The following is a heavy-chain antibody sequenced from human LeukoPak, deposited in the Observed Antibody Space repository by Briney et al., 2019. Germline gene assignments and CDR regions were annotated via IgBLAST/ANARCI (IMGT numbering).Heavy chain of an antibody. D-gene: IGHD2-2*01. Sequence: GGSLRLSCAASGFTFSSYSMNWVRQAPGKWLEWVSSISSSSSYIYYADSVKGRFTISRDNAKNSLYMQMNSLRAEDTAVYYCARDSSTVDPPYWGQGTLVTVSS. CDR3: ARDSSTVDPPY. CDR1: GFTFSSYS. V-gene: IGHV3-21*01. J-gene: IGHJ4*02. CDR2: ISSSSSYI.